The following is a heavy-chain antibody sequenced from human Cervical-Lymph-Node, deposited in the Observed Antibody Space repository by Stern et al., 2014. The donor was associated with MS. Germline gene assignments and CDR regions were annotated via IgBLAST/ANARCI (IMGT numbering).Heavy chain of an antibody. D-gene: IGHD5-24*01. J-gene: IGHJ6*02. V-gene: IGHV1-2*02. Sequence: VQLVQSGAEVKKPGASVKVSCKASGYSFTGYYIHWLRLAPGQGLEWMGWINPRGGVTKYAQNFQGRVTVTMDTSISTAYMELSSLKADDTAIYYCARQSTSSYYYSYGMDVWGPGTTVTVSS. CDR1: GYSFTGYY. CDR3: ARQSTSSYYYSYGMDV. CDR2: INPRGGVT.